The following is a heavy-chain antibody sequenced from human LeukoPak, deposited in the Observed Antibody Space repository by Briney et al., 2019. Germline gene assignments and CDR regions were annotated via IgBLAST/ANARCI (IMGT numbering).Heavy chain of an antibody. CDR3: ARDADSALDY. Sequence: PSETLSLTCTVSGGSISSGDYYWRWIRQPPGKGLEWIGYIYYSGSTYYNPSLKSRVTISVATSKNQFSLKLSSVTAADTAVYYCARDADSALDYWGQGTQVTVSS. D-gene: IGHD2-15*01. V-gene: IGHV4-30-4*01. CDR2: IYYSGST. CDR1: GGSISSGDYY. J-gene: IGHJ4*02.